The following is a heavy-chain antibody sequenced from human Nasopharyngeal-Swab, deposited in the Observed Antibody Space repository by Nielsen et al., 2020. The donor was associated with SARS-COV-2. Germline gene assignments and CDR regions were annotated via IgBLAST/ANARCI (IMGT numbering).Heavy chain of an antibody. V-gene: IGHV3-74*03. D-gene: IGHD1-26*01. CDR3: VRGPVEGATGYFQF. Sequence: GGSLRLSCATSGFTFSNYWMHWVRQAPGKGLEWVARIDMRGRTTTHADSVKGRFTISRDNAKNTLSLQMNSLTPADTAVYFCVRGPVEGATGYFQFWGQGTLVTASS. CDR1: GFTFSNYW. CDR2: IDMRGRTT. J-gene: IGHJ1*01.